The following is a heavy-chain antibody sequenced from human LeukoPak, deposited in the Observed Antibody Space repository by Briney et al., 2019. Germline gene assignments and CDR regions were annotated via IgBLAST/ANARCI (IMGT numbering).Heavy chain of an antibody. V-gene: IGHV4-59*01. D-gene: IGHD6-13*01. CDR2: IYYSGST. Sequence: SETLSLTCTVSGGSISSYYWNWIRQPPGKGLEWIGYIYYSGSTNYNPSLKSRVTISVDTSKNQFSLKLSSVTAADTAVYYCAKEGGLRSSWSFDFWGQGILVIVSS. CDR3: AKEGGLRSSWSFDF. CDR1: GGSISSYY. J-gene: IGHJ4*02.